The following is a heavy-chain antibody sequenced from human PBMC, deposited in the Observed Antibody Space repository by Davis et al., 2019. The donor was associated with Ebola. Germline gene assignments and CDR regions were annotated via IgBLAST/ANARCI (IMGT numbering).Heavy chain of an antibody. CDR3: ARDPRIVGATTQPWFDP. CDR1: GYTFTGYY. V-gene: IGHV1-2*02. J-gene: IGHJ5*02. CDR2: INPNSGGT. D-gene: IGHD1-26*01. Sequence: ASVKVSCKASGYTFTGYYMHWVRQAPGQGLEWMGWINPNSGGTNYAQKFQGRVTMTRDTSISTAYMELSRLRSDDTAVYYCARDPRIVGATTQPWFDPWGQGTLVTVSS.